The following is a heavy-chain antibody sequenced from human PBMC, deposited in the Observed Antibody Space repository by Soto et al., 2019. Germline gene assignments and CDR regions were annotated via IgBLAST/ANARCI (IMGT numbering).Heavy chain of an antibody. V-gene: IGHV3-30*18. CDR1: KFTFRSYG. Sequence: QVQLVESGGGVVQPGRSLRLSCVASKFTFRSYGMHWVRQAPGKGLEWVARISFDGSDKYYGESVKGRFTISRDNSKNTLYLQMSSLSAEETAVYYCAKDFKPLSPDSYFDSWGQGALVSVS. CDR3: AKDFKPLSPDSYFDS. CDR2: ISFDGSDK. J-gene: IGHJ4*02.